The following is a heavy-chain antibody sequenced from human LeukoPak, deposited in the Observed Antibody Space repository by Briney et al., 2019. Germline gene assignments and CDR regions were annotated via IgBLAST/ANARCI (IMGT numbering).Heavy chain of an antibody. D-gene: IGHD3-22*01. CDR2: INPKSGGT. J-gene: IGHJ4*02. Sequence: ASVKVSCKGSGYTFTDYYIHWVRQAPGQGLEWMGWINPKSGGTNYAQKFQGRVTMTRDTSISTAYMELRSDDTAVYYCATLGISGYFRDYWVQGTLVTVSS. V-gene: IGHV1-2*02. CDR3: ATLGISGYFRDY. CDR1: GYTFTDYY.